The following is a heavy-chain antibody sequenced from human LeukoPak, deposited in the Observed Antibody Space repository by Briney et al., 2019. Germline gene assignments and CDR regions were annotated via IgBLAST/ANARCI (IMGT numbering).Heavy chain of an antibody. CDR3: AKGEPVFYYYYMDV. D-gene: IGHD1-14*01. Sequence: GGSLRLSCAASGFTFSSYGMHWVRQAPGKGLEGVAFIRYDGSNKYYADSVKGRFTISRDNSKNTLYLQMNSLRAEDTAVYYCAKGEPVFYYYYMDVWGKGTTVTISS. CDR1: GFTFSSYG. CDR2: IRYDGSNK. V-gene: IGHV3-30*02. J-gene: IGHJ6*03.